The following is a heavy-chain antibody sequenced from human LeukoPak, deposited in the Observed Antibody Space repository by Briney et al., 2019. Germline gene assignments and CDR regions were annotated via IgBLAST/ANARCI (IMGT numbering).Heavy chain of an antibody. Sequence: KFQGRVTITRDTSASTAYMELSSLRSEDTAVYYCARTAAAGPYYFDYRGQGTLVTVSS. CDR3: ARTAAAGPYYFDY. J-gene: IGHJ4*02. D-gene: IGHD6-13*01. V-gene: IGHV1-3*01.